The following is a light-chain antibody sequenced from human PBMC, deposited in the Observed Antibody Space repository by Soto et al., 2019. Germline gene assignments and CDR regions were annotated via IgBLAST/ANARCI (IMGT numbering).Light chain of an antibody. Sequence: EIVLKQSPGTLSLSPGERATLSCRASQSVSSRLAWYQQKPGQPPRILIYGASSRATGIPVRFSGSGSWTEFTLPISRLQSEDFSVYYCQQYNNWPLTFGQGTRLEIK. CDR3: QQYNNWPLT. CDR2: GAS. J-gene: IGKJ5*01. V-gene: IGKV3-15*01. CDR1: QSVSSR.